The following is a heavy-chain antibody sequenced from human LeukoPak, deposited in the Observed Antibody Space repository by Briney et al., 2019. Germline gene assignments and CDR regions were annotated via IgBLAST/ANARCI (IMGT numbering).Heavy chain of an antibody. V-gene: IGHV4-30-4*08. CDR3: ARVMVXPXXXXFXX. J-gene: IGHJ4*02. Sequence: SETLSLTCTVSGGSISSGDYYWSWIRQPPGKGLEXXGXIYYSGSTYXNPSLKSRVTISVDTSKNQFSLKLSSVTAADTAVYYXARVMVXPXXXXFXXWGQGTLVTVSS. D-gene: IGHD2-8*01. CDR1: GGSISSGDYY. CDR2: IYYSGST.